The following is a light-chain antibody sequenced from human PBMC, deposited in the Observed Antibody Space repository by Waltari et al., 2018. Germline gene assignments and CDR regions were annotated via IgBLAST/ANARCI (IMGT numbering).Light chain of an antibody. J-gene: IGKJ1*01. CDR1: QSLLHSNGYNY. Sequence: DIVMTQSPLSLPVTPGEPASISCRSSQSLLHSNGYNYLDWYLQKPGQSPQLLIYLGSNRASGVPDRFSGSGSGTDVTLRISRVEAEDVGVYYCMQALQNPWTFGQGTKVEIK. CDR3: MQALQNPWT. V-gene: IGKV2-28*01. CDR2: LGS.